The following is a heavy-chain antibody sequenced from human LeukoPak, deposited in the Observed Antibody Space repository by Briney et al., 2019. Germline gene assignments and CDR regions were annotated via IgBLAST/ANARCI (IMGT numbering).Heavy chain of an antibody. J-gene: IGHJ5*02. V-gene: IGHV6-1*01. D-gene: IGHD6-13*01. CDR1: GDSVSSNSAA. Sequence: SQTLSPTCAISGDSVSSNSAAWNWIRQSPSRGLEWPGRTYYRSKWYNDSAVSVKSRITINPDTSKNQLSLQLKSVTPEDTAVYYCARDIMAAAGTGSQRWFDPWGQGTLVTVSS. CDR2: TYYRSKWYN. CDR3: ARDIMAAAGTGSQRWFDP.